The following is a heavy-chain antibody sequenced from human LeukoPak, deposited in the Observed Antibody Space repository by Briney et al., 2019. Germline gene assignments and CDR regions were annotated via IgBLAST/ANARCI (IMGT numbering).Heavy chain of an antibody. CDR2: IWYDGSNK. CDR1: GFTFSSYG. J-gene: IGHJ4*02. CDR3: AKDVCSRYDYVWGSYPLPYFDY. D-gene: IGHD3-16*01. V-gene: IGHV3-33*06. Sequence: GGSLRLSCAASGFTFSSYGMHWVRQAPGKGLEWVAVIWYDGSNKYYADSVKGRFTISRDNSKNTLYLQMNSLRAEDTAVYYCAKDVCSRYDYVWGSYPLPYFDYWGQGTLVTVSS.